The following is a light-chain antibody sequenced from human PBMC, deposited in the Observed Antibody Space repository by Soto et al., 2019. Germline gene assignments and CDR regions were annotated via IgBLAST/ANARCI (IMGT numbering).Light chain of an antibody. CDR3: EQYYIYPKT. J-gene: IGKJ1*01. Sequence: DIQMTQSPSTLSASVGDRVTITCRASQSIRSWLAWYQQKPGRAPKALIYKASTLESGVPSRFSGSGSGTEFTLTISSLQPDDFATYYCEQYYIYPKTFGQGTKVDIK. CDR1: QSIRSW. CDR2: KAS. V-gene: IGKV1-5*03.